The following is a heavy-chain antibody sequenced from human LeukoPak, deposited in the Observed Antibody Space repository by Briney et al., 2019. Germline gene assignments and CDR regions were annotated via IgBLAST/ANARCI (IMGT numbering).Heavy chain of an antibody. CDR2: VHYSGTT. Sequence: SETLSLTCTVSGDSISSSSYYWGWIRQPPGKGLEWIGSVHYSGTTYYNPSLKSRVTISVDTSKNQFSLRLSSVTAADTAVYYCARDLADSNSYWGQGTLSLSPQ. D-gene: IGHD2-15*01. J-gene: IGHJ4*02. V-gene: IGHV4-39*07. CDR1: GDSISSSSYY. CDR3: ARDLADSNSY.